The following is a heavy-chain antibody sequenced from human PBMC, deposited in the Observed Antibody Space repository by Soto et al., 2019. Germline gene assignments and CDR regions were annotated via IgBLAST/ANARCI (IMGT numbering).Heavy chain of an antibody. D-gene: IGHD5-12*01. Sequence: GGSLRLSCAASGFTFDDYAMHWDRQAPGKGLEWVSGISWNSGSIGYADSVKGRFTISRDNAKNSLYLQMNSLRAEDTALYYCAKDMVATIRRGFDYWGQGTRVTVSS. CDR3: AKDMVATIRRGFDY. J-gene: IGHJ4*02. V-gene: IGHV3-9*01. CDR1: GFTFDDYA. CDR2: ISWNSGSI.